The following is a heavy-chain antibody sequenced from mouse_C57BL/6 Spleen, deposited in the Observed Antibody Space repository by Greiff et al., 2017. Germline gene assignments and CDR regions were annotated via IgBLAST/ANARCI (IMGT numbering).Heavy chain of an antibody. J-gene: IGHJ4*01. CDR3: ARVLLDY. CDR1: GYSFTGYY. CDR2: INPSTGGT. Sequence: VHVKQSGPELVKPGASVKISCKASGYSFTGYYMNWVKQSPEKSLEWIGEINPSTGGTTYNQKFKAKATLTVDKSSSTAYMQLKSLTSEDSAVYYCARVLLDYWGQGTSVTVSS. V-gene: IGHV1-42*01. D-gene: IGHD1-1*01.